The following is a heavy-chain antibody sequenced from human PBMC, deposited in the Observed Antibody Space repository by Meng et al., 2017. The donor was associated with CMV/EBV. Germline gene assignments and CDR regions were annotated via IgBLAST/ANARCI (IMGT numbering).Heavy chain of an antibody. CDR2: IYYSGST. CDR1: GGSISSGDYF. V-gene: IGHV4-30-4*08. D-gene: IGHD3/OR15-3a*01. CDR3: AREEIGLDP. Sequence: VQVSAACPGLVKTSQTLSLPCTVSGGSISSGDYFWSWIRQPPGKGLEWIGYIYYSGSTYYNPSLKSRVTISVDTSKNQFSLKLSSVTAADTAVYYCAREEIGLDPWGQGTLVTVSS. J-gene: IGHJ5*02.